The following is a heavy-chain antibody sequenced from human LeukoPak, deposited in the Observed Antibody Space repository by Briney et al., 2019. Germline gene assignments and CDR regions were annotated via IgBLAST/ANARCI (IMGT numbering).Heavy chain of an antibody. D-gene: IGHD4-11*01. CDR2: IYSGGST. CDR1: GFTVSSNY. CDR3: ARAGAVTRNFDY. V-gene: IGHV3-66*02. Sequence: GGSLRLSCAASGFTVSSNYMSWVRQAPGKGLEWVSVIYSGGSTYYADSVKGRFTTSRDNSKNTLYLQMNSLRAEDTAVYYCARAGAVTRNFDYWGQGTLVTVSS. J-gene: IGHJ4*02.